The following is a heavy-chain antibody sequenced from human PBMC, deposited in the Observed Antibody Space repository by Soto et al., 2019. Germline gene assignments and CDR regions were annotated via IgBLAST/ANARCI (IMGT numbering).Heavy chain of an antibody. Sequence: GESLKISCKGSGYSFTSYWIGWVRQMPGKGLEWMGIIYPGDSDTRYSPSFQGQVTISADKSISTAYLQWSSLKASDTAMYYCARQPYSIAAAGYYYYYGMDVWGQGTTVTV. CDR3: ARQPYSIAAAGYYYYYGMDV. CDR2: IYPGDSDT. CDR1: GYSFTSYW. V-gene: IGHV5-51*01. D-gene: IGHD6-13*01. J-gene: IGHJ6*02.